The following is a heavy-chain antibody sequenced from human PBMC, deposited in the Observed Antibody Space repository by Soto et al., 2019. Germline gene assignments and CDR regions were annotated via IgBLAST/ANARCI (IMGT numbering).Heavy chain of an antibody. CDR1: GYSFTSYD. D-gene: IGHD1-26*01. CDR3: ARERGGRSTYRFDP. J-gene: IGHJ5*02. CDR2: MNPNTANT. Sequence: QVQLVQSGAEVKKPGASVKVSCKASGYSFTSYDINWVRQATGQGLEWMGWMNPNTANTGYAQKFQGRVTMTRNTSISTAYMELSSLRSEDTAVYYCARERGGRSTYRFDPWGQGTLVTVSS. V-gene: IGHV1-8*01.